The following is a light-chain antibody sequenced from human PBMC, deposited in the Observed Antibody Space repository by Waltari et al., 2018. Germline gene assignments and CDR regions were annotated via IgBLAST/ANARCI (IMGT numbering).Light chain of an antibody. V-gene: IGLV2-11*01. J-gene: IGLJ2*01. CDR3: CSYAGSYTFVI. CDR2: DVR. Sequence: QSALTQPRSVSGSPGPSVTIPCTGTSSDVGNYNYVPLYQQPPNKAPKLMIYDVRERPSGVPDRFSGSKSGNTASLTISGLLSEDEADYYCCSYAGSYTFVIFGGGTKLTVL. CDR1: SSDVGNYNY.